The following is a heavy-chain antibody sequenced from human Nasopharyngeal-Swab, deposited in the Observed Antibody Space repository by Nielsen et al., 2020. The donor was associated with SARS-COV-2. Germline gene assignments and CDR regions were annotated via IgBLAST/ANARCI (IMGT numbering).Heavy chain of an antibody. J-gene: IGHJ3*02. CDR2: VTGSGYGT. V-gene: IGHV3-23*01. CDR3: ARKDVFAYGVDAFDI. D-gene: IGHD3-10*01. CDR1: GFTFSSYA. Sequence: GGSLRFSCAASGFTFSSYAMTWVRQAPGKGLEWVSVVTGSGYGTDYADSVKGRFTISRDNAKNTLYPQMNSLRAEDTAVYYCARKDVFAYGVDAFDIWSQGTMVTVSS.